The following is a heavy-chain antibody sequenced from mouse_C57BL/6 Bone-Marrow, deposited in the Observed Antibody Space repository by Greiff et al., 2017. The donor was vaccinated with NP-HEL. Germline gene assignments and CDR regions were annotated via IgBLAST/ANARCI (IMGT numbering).Heavy chain of an antibody. V-gene: IGHV3-6*01. D-gene: IGHD1-1*01. Sequence: ESGPGLVKPSQSLSLTCSVTGYSITSGYYWTWIRQFPGNQLEWMGYISYDGSNNYNPSLKNRISITRDTSKNQFFLKLNSVTTEDTATYYCASLITTVVATGYFDVWGTGTTVTVSS. CDR3: ASLITTVVATGYFDV. CDR1: GYSITSGYY. CDR2: ISYDGSN. J-gene: IGHJ1*03.